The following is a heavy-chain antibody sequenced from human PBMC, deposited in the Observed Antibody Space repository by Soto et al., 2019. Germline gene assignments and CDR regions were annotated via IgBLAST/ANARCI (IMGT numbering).Heavy chain of an antibody. CDR2: TWYDGSNK. V-gene: IGHV3-33*01. CDR1: GFTFSSYG. D-gene: IGHD2-21*01. J-gene: IGHJ6*02. CDR3: ARALASWYYYGMDV. Sequence: GGSLRLSCAASGFTFSSYGMHWVRQAPGKGLEWVAVTWYDGSNKYYADSVKGRFTISRDNSKNTLYLQMNSLRAEDTAVYYCARALASWYYYGMDVWGQGTTVTVSS.